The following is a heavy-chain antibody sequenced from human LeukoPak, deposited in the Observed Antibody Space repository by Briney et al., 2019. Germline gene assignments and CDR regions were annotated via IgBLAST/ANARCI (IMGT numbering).Heavy chain of an antibody. CDR2: INPNSGGT. CDR1: GYTFTGYY. Sequence: GASVKVSCKASGYTFTGYYMHWVRQAPGQGLEWMGWINPNSGGTNYAQLFQGRVTMTTDTAVTTAFLDLVGLKSDDAAVYFCARGPIGGLRKGFDIWGQGTLVTVSS. CDR3: ARGPIGGLRKGFDI. V-gene: IGHV1-2*02. J-gene: IGHJ4*02. D-gene: IGHD1-26*01.